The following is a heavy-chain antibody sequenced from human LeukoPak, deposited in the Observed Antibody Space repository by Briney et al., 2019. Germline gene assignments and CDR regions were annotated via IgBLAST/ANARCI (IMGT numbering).Heavy chain of an antibody. CDR3: AESRGAEYFQH. CDR1: GGSISSSSYY. Sequence: SETLSPTCTVSGGSISSSSYYWGWIRQPPGKGLEWIGYIYYSGSTYYNPSLKSRVTISVDTSKNQFSLKLSSVTAADTAVYYCAESRGAEYFQHWGQGTLVTVSS. J-gene: IGHJ1*01. CDR2: IYYSGST. V-gene: IGHV4-39*01. D-gene: IGHD3-10*01.